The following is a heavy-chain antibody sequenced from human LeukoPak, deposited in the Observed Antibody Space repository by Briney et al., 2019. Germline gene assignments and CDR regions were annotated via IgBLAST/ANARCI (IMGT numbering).Heavy chain of an antibody. CDR3: ASHYCSSTSCYRWFDP. V-gene: IGHV4-34*01. CDR2: INHSGST. CDR1: GGSFSGYY. D-gene: IGHD2-2*01. J-gene: IGHJ5*02. Sequence: SETLSLTCAVYGGSFSGYYWSWIRQPPGKGLEWIGEINHSGSTNYNPSLKGRVTISVDTSKNQFSLKLSSVTAADTAVYYCASHYCSSTSCYRWFDPWGQGTLVTVSS.